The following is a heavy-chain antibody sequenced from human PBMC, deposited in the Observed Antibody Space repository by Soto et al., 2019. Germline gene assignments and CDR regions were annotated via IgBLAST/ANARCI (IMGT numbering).Heavy chain of an antibody. CDR1: GGTFSTYA. D-gene: IGHD5-12*01. J-gene: IGHJ6*02. Sequence: QVQLVQSGAEVKKPGSSVKVSCKASGGTFSTYAISWVRQAPGQGLEWMGGIIPIFNTANYPKKFQGRVTITADASTSTAYMEVSSLRSDDTAVYYCARDGGYDPSYYYYGMDVWGQGTTVIVSS. CDR3: ARDGGYDPSYYYYGMDV. CDR2: IIPIFNTA. V-gene: IGHV1-69*01.